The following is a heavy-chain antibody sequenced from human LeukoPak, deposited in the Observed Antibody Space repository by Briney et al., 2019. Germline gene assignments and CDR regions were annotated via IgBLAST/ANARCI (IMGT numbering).Heavy chain of an antibody. J-gene: IGHJ3*02. CDR2: IIPIFGTA. CDR1: GGTFSSYA. V-gene: IGHV1-69*13. Sequence: ASVKVSCKASGGTFSSYAISWVRQAPGQGLEWMGGIIPIFGTANYAQKVQVRVTITADESTSTAYMELSSLRSEDTAVYYCARDRYCSSTSCYYHDAFDIWGQGTMVTVSS. CDR3: ARDRYCSSTSCYYHDAFDI. D-gene: IGHD2-2*01.